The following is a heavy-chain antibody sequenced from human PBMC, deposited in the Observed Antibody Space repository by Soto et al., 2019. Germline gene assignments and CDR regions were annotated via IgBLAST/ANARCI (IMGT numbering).Heavy chain of an antibody. CDR1: GFTVSSNY. CDR2: IYSGGST. J-gene: IGHJ6*03. V-gene: IGHV3-66*01. D-gene: IGHD5-12*01. Sequence: GESLKISCAASGFTVSSNYMSWVRQAPGKGLEWVSVIYSGGSTYYADSVKGRFTISRDNSKNTLYLQMNSLRAEDTAVYYCARDIVATRPRSAYYYYYMDVWGKGTTVTVSS. CDR3: ARDIVATRPRSAYYYYYMDV.